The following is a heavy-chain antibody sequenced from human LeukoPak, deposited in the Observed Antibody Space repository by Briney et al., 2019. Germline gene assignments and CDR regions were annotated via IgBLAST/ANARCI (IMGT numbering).Heavy chain of an antibody. CDR3: ARDEATLSWWAAAGPYFDY. CDR2: ISGSGGST. V-gene: IGHV3-23*01. D-gene: IGHD6-13*01. J-gene: IGHJ4*02. Sequence: GGSLRLSCAASGFTFSSYAMSWVRQAPGKGLEWVSAISGSGGSTYYADSVKGRFTISRDNSKNTLYLQMNSLRAEDTAVYYCARDEATLSWWAAAGPYFDYWGQGTLVTVSS. CDR1: GFTFSSYA.